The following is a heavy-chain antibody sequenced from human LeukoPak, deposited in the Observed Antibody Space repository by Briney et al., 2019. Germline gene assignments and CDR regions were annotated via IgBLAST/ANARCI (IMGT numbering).Heavy chain of an antibody. Sequence: GGSLRLSCAASGFTFSSYSMNWVRQVPGKGLECVSSISSSSSYIYYADSVKGRFTISRDNAKNSLYLQMNSLRAEDTAVYYCARARPQSQFREWLFTDLHAFDIWGQGTMVTVSS. CDR2: ISSSSSYI. D-gene: IGHD3-3*01. CDR1: GFTFSSYS. J-gene: IGHJ3*02. CDR3: ARARPQSQFREWLFTDLHAFDI. V-gene: IGHV3-21*01.